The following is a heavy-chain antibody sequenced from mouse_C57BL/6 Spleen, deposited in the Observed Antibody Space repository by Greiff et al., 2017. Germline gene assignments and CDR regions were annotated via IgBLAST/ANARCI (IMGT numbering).Heavy chain of an antibody. Sequence: QVQLQQPGAELVKPGASVKMSCKASGYTFTSYWITWVKQRPGQGLEWIGDIYPGSGSTNYNEKFKSKATLTVDTSSSTAYMQLSSLTSEDSAVYYCARGGDRSGGYAMDYWGQGTSVTVSS. V-gene: IGHV1-55*01. CDR1: GYTFTSYW. J-gene: IGHJ4*01. CDR2: IYPGSGST. CDR3: ARGGDRSGGYAMDY.